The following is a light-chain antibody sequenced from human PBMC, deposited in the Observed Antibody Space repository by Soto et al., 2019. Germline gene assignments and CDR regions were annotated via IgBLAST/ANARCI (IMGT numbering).Light chain of an antibody. Sequence: EIVLTQSPGTLSLSPGERATLSCRASQSVSSSYLAWYQQKPGQAPRLLIYGASSRATGIPDRFSGSGSGTDFTLTISRLEPEDVAVYYCQQYGSSSLTFGQGTKVEIK. CDR2: GAS. CDR1: QSVSSSY. J-gene: IGKJ1*01. CDR3: QQYGSSSLT. V-gene: IGKV3-20*01.